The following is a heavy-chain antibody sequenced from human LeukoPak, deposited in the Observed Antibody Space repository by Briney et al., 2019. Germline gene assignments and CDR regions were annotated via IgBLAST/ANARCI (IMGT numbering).Heavy chain of an antibody. V-gene: IGHV4-31*11. D-gene: IGHD3-22*01. Sequence: SQTLSLTCAVSGGSISSGGYYWSWIRQHPGKGLEWIGYIYYSGSTYYNPSLKSRVTISVDTSKNQFSLELSSVTAADTAVYYCASLYDSSGYLDYWGQGTLVTVSS. CDR3: ASLYDSSGYLDY. CDR1: GGSISSGGYY. CDR2: IYYSGST. J-gene: IGHJ4*02.